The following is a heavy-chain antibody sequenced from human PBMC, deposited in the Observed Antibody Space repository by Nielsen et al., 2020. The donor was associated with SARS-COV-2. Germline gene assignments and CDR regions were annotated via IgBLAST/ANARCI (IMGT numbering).Heavy chain of an antibody. CDR3: ARESVTGTDALDI. J-gene: IGHJ3*02. V-gene: IGHV3-23*01. Sequence: ESLKISCVVSGFTISTYAMSWVRQAPGKGLEWVSAISASTYYADSVKGRFTISRDNSKNTLYLQMNSLRAEDTAVYYCARESVTGTDALDIWGQGTMVTVSS. CDR1: GFTISTYA. CDR2: ISAST. D-gene: IGHD6-19*01.